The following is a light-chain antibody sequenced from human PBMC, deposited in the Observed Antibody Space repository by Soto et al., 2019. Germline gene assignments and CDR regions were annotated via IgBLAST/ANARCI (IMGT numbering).Light chain of an antibody. CDR1: SSDVGSYNL. Sequence: QSALTQPASVSGSPGQSITISCTGASSDVGSYNLVSWYQKHPGKAPKLIIYEGSKGPSAISNRFTGSKSGDTASLTISGLQAEDEADYYCCSYAGSRTYVLFGGGTKLTVL. CDR3: CSYAGSRTYVL. V-gene: IGLV2-23*01. CDR2: EGS. J-gene: IGLJ2*01.